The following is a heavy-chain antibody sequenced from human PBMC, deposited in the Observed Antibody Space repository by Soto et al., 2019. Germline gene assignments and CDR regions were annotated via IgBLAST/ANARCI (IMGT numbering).Heavy chain of an antibody. CDR1: GYTFTSYG. Sequence: ASVKVSCKASGYTFTSYGISWVRQAPGQGLEWMGWISAYNGNTNYAQKLQGRVTMTTDTSTSTAYMELRSLRSDDTAVYYCARDYDFWSGSRESNSCFDYWGQGTLVTVSS. V-gene: IGHV1-18*01. D-gene: IGHD3-3*01. CDR2: ISAYNGNT. J-gene: IGHJ4*02. CDR3: ARDYDFWSGSRESNSCFDY.